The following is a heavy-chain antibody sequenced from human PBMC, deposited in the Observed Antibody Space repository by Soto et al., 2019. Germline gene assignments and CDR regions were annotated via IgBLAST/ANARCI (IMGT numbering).Heavy chain of an antibody. V-gene: IGHV1-18*01. CDR2: INTSNDNK. Sequence: ASMTVSCKSSGYTFTNYGITWVRQAPGEALEWVGWINTSNDNKLYAQKLQGRLTLTTDTSTSTAYMDLTTLRSDDTAVYFCARDPGDASFDFWAQGTLVTVSS. CDR3: ARDPGDASFDF. CDR1: GYTFTNYG. J-gene: IGHJ4*02. D-gene: IGHD3-10*01.